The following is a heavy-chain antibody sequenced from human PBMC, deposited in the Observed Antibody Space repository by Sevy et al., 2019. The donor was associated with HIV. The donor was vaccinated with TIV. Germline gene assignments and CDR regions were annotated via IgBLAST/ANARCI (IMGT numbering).Heavy chain of an antibody. CDR3: ARAGYCTGGSCFRRYFDY. Sequence: SETLSLTCAVYGGSFSGFYWSWIRQPPGMGLEWIVEIDHSGSTNDNPSLKSRVTLSVDTSKSQFSLNLTSVSAADTAVYYCARAGYCTGGSCFRRYFDYWGQGTRVTVSS. CDR2: IDHSGST. CDR1: GGSFSGFY. D-gene: IGHD2-8*02. J-gene: IGHJ4*02. V-gene: IGHV4-34*01.